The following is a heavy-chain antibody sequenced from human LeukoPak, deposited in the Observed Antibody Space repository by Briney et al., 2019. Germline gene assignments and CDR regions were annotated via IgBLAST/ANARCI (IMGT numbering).Heavy chain of an antibody. D-gene: IGHD2-15*01. CDR3: ARARLEYCSGGSWPRAFDI. CDR2: INPSGGST. J-gene: IGHJ3*02. Sequence: GASVKVSCKASGYTFTSYYMHWVRQAPGQGLEWMGIINPSGGSTSYAQKFQGRVTMTRDMSTSTVYMELRSLRSDDTAVYYCARARLEYCSGGSWPRAFDIWGQGTMVTVSS. CDR1: GYTFTSYY. V-gene: IGHV1-46*01.